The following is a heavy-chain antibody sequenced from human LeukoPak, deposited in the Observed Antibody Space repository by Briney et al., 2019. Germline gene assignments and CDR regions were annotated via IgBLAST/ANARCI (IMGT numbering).Heavy chain of an antibody. V-gene: IGHV3-21*01. Sequence: GGSLRLSCAASGFTFSSYSMNWVRQAPGKGLEWVSSITSSSSYIFYADSVKGRFTISRDNAKNSLYLQMNSLRAEDTAVYYCASLREAIAVAGTPYYYAMDVWGQGTTVTVSS. D-gene: IGHD6-19*01. CDR3: ASLREAIAVAGTPYYYAMDV. J-gene: IGHJ6*02. CDR2: ITSSSSYI. CDR1: GFTFSSYS.